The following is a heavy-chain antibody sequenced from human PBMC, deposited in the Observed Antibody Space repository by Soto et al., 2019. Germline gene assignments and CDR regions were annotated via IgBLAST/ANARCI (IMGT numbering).Heavy chain of an antibody. D-gene: IGHD1-20*01. V-gene: IGHV4-39*01. CDR1: GASISGSYYY. CDR2: VFYTGFT. Sequence: SETLSLTCAVSGASISGSYYYWAWLRQSPVKGPEWIGSVFYTGFTSYNPSLESRVSVSVDTSKSQFSLKLSAVTAADTAVYYCATSQKGYNWNYFDHWGQGXLVTVYS. CDR3: ATSQKGYNWNYFDH. J-gene: IGHJ4*02.